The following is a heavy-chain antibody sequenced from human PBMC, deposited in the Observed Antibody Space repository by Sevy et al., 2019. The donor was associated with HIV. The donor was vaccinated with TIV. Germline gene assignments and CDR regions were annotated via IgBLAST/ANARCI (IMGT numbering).Heavy chain of an antibody. V-gene: IGHV1-2*02. Sequence: ASVKVSCKASGYTFTGYYMHWVRQAPGQGLEWMGWINPNSGGTNYAQTFQGRVTMTRDTSISTAYMELSRLRSDDTAVYYCARPTKQLGVGFQGSYYGMDVWGQGTTVTVSS. CDR3: ARPTKQLGVGFQGSYYGMDV. CDR1: GYTFTGYY. J-gene: IGHJ6*02. D-gene: IGHD6-6*01. CDR2: INPNSGGT.